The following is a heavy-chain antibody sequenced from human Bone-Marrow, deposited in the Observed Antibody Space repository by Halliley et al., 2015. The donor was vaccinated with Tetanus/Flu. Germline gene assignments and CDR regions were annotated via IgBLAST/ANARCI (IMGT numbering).Heavy chain of an antibody. D-gene: IGHD6-19*01. J-gene: IGHJ4*02. Sequence: VQLVQSGAEVKKSGESVKISCRVSGFKFSGYWVAWVRQMPGKGLEWMGTIYPGDSDTKYSPSFQGQVTMSVDRSISTAYLQWNSLQASDTAMYYCAKTVDGRTSDLHCWGQGTLVTVSS. CDR2: IYPGDSDT. CDR1: GFKFSGYW. V-gene: IGHV5-51*01. CDR3: AKTVDGRTSDLHC.